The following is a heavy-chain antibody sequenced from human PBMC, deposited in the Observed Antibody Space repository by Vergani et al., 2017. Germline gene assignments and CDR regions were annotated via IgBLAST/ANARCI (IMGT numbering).Heavy chain of an antibody. J-gene: IGHJ5*02. CDR3: ARGNYYGSGTYVDP. CDR2: IYSGDET. Sequence: ELQLVESGGGLVQPGGSLRLSCAASGSTVSGSYMTWVRQGPGKGLEWVSHIYSGDETYYADSVKGRVTISRDTSQNTLHLQINNLRVEDPAVYYCARGNYYGSGTYVDPWGQGTLVTVSS. CDR1: GSTVSGSY. D-gene: IGHD3-10*01. V-gene: IGHV3-66*02.